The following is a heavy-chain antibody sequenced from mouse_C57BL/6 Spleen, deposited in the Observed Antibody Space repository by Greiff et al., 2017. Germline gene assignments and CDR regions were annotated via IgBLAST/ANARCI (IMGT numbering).Heavy chain of an antibody. CDR1: GYTFTDYE. Sequence: QVQLQQSGAELVRPGASVTLSCKASGYTFTDYEMHWVKQTPVHGLEWIGAIDPETGGTAYNQKFKGKAILTADKSSSTAYMELRSLTSEDSAVYYCTRKEIYYDYDDYFDYWGQGTTLTVSS. D-gene: IGHD2-4*01. J-gene: IGHJ2*01. CDR3: TRKEIYYDYDDYFDY. V-gene: IGHV1-15*01. CDR2: IDPETGGT.